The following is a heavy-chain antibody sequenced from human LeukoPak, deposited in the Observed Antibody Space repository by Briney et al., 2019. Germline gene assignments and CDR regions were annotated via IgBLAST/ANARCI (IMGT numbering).Heavy chain of an antibody. CDR3: ARDNSVRDEAWWFSP. CDR2: ISPSGAST. J-gene: IGHJ5*02. V-gene: IGHV1-46*01. Sequence: ASVKVSCKASGYTFTKYYIHWVRQAPGQGLEWMGVISPSGASTTYAQTFQGRVTLTRDMSTSTDYLELSSLRSEDTAVYYCARDNSVRDEAWWFSPWGQGTLVTVSS. D-gene: IGHD5-24*01. CDR1: GYTFTKYY.